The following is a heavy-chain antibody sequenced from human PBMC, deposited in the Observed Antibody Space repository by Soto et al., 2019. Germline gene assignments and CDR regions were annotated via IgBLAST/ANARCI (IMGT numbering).Heavy chain of an antibody. CDR3: ARGPYFESSANNWFDP. V-gene: IGHV4-4*07. CDR2: INTSGSN. J-gene: IGHJ5*02. Sequence: PSETQSLNGPASGASMCTYNVVLLRQPAGKGLEWIGRINTSGSNSYNASLKSRVTMSVDTSKNQFSLKLSSVTAADTAVYYCARGPYFESSANNWFDPWGQGTQVTVSS. D-gene: IGHD2-2*01. CDR1: GASMCTYN.